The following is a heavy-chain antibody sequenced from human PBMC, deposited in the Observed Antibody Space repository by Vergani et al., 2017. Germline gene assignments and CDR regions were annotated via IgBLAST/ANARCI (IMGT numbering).Heavy chain of an antibody. Sequence: QVQLVQSGAEVKKPGSSVKVSCKASGGTFSSYAISWVRQAPGQGLEWMGGIIPILGTANYAQKFQGRVTITADESTSTAYMELSSLRSEDTAVYYCARDAEMATITSYYYYGMDVWGQGTTVTVSS. CDR1: GGTFSSYA. J-gene: IGHJ6*02. CDR3: ARDAEMATITSYYYYGMDV. V-gene: IGHV1-69*01. D-gene: IGHD5-24*01. CDR2: IIPILGTA.